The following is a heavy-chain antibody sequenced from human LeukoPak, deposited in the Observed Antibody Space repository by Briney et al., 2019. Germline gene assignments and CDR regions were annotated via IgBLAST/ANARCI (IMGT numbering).Heavy chain of an antibody. CDR3: ARSQLQYCSTTSCYVFDS. J-gene: IGHJ4*02. V-gene: IGHV3-30*19. CDR1: GFTFSAYG. Sequence: GRSLRLSCVPSGFTFSAYGLHSVRQAPGKGLEWVAVISFDGSEKYYADSVKGRFTISTDYSRNTLYLEMNSLRADDTAVYFCARSQLQYCSTTSCYVFDSWGQGTLVTVSP. CDR2: ISFDGSEK. D-gene: IGHD2-2*01.